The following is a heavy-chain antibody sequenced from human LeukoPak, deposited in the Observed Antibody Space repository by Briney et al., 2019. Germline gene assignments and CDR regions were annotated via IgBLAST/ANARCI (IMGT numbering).Heavy chain of an antibody. CDR1: GFTFSSYG. D-gene: IGHD4-11*01. Sequence: GGSLRLSCAASGFTFSSYGMHWVRQAPGKGLELVAFIRYDGSIKYYADSVKGRFTISRDNSKNTLYLQMNSLRAEDMALYYCAKDLYSNYYYYYMDVWGKGTTVTVSS. CDR2: IRYDGSIK. J-gene: IGHJ6*03. CDR3: AKDLYSNYYYYYMDV. V-gene: IGHV3-30*02.